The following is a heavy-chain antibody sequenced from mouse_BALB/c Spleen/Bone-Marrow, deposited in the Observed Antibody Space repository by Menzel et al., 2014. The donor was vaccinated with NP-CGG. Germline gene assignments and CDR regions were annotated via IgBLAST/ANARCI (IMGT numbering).Heavy chain of an antibody. J-gene: IGHJ4*01. CDR2: LNPSTDYT. V-gene: IGHV1-7*01. CDR3: ASSPDPAMYY. Sequence: QVQLQQSGAELAKPGASVKMSCKASGYTFTSYWMHWVKQRPGQGLEWIGYLNPSTDYTEYNQKFKDKATLIADKSSSTAYMQLSSLTSEDSAVYYCASSPDPAMYYWGQGTSVTISS. CDR1: GYTFTSYW.